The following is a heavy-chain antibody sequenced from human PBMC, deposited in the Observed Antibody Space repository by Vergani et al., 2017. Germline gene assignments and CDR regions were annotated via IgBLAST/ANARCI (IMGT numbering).Heavy chain of an antibody. CDR3: ARDLFGYSSGWETFDY. D-gene: IGHD6-19*01. J-gene: IGHJ4*02. CDR1: GFTFSSYG. CDR2: IWYDVSNK. V-gene: IGHV3-33*01. Sequence: QVQLVESGGGVVQPGRSLRLSCAASGFTFSSYGMHWVRQAPGKGLEWVAVIWYDVSNKYYADSVKGRFTISRDNSKNTLYLQMNSLRAEDTAVYYCARDLFGYSSGWETFDYWGQGTLVTVSS.